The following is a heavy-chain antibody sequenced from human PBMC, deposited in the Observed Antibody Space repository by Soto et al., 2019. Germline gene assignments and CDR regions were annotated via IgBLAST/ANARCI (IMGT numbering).Heavy chain of an antibody. CDR2: INGDGRST. V-gene: IGHV3-74*01. J-gene: IGHJ3*02. CDR3: ARAQYVADDAFDI. Sequence: PGGSLRLSCAASGFISRSYWMHWVRQVPGKGLVWVSRINGDGRSTSYADSVKGRFTISRDNAKNTLYLQMNSLRADDTAVYYCARAQYVADDAFDIWGQGAMVTVSS. CDR1: GFISRSYW. D-gene: IGHD2-2*01.